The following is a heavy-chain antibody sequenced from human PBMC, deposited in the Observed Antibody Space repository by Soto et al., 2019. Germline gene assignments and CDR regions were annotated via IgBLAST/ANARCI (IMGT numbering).Heavy chain of an antibody. CDR1: GFPFSSYA. Sequence: EVQLLESGGGLVQPGGSLRLSCAASGFPFSSYAMSWVRQAPGKGLEWVSSVGVSGDTYYADSVEGRFIISRDNSENTLNLQMNSLRAEDTAIYYCGKNYYFDNWGQGTLVTVSS. J-gene: IGHJ4*02. V-gene: IGHV3-23*01. CDR2: VGVSGDT. CDR3: GKNYYFDN.